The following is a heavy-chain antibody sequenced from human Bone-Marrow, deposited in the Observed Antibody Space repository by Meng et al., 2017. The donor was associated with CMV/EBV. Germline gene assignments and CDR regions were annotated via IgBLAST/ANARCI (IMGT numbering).Heavy chain of an antibody. Sequence: GGSLRLSCAASGFTFNTYSMTWVRQAPGKGLEWVSYISSSGTTIHYADSVKGRFTISRDNGKNSLYLQMNSLRVEDTALYYCARGMSIAAPRFFVYWGQGALVTVYS. CDR3: ARGMSIAAPRFFVY. D-gene: IGHD6-6*01. CDR1: GFTFNTYS. CDR2: ISSSGTTI. J-gene: IGHJ4*02. V-gene: IGHV3-48*04.